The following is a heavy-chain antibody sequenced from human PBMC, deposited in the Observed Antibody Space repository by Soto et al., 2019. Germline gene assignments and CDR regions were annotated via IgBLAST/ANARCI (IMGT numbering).Heavy chain of an antibody. V-gene: IGHV4-59*01. Sequence: SETLSLTCTVSGGSLRGYSWSCIRQSPGKGLEWIGYVYSGGGTNYSPSFMGRVTISVDTTDNQFSLKLNSVTAADTAVYYCAREKTPISPDYFCYGMDVWGQGTTVTVSS. CDR1: GGSLRGYS. CDR2: VYSGGGT. CDR3: AREKTPISPDYFCYGMDV. J-gene: IGHJ6*01. D-gene: IGHD3-3*01.